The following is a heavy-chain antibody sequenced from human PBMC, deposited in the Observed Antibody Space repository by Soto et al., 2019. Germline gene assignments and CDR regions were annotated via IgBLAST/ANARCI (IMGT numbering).Heavy chain of an antibody. Sequence: GASVKVSCKASGYTFTSYGISWVRQAPGQGLEWMEWISAYNGNTNYAQKLQGRVTMTTDTSTSTAYMELRSLRSDDTAVYYCARERTDYGDYSYGMDVWGQGTTVTVSS. CDR2: ISAYNGNT. J-gene: IGHJ6*02. CDR1: GYTFTSYG. CDR3: ARERTDYGDYSYGMDV. V-gene: IGHV1-18*04. D-gene: IGHD4-17*01.